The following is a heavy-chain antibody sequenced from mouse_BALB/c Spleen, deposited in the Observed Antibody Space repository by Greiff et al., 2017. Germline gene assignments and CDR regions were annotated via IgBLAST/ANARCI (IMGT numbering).Heavy chain of an antibody. CDR1: GFTFSSYA. D-gene: IGHD2-14*01. CDR3: ARDRYDSGFAY. Sequence: EVQGVESGGGLVKPGGSLKLSCAASGFTFSSYAMSWVRQSPEKRLEWVAEISSGGSYTYYPDTVTGRFTISRDNAKNTLYLEMSSLRSEDTAMYYGARDRYDSGFAYWGQGTLVTVSA. V-gene: IGHV5-9-4*01. J-gene: IGHJ3*01. CDR2: ISSGGSYT.